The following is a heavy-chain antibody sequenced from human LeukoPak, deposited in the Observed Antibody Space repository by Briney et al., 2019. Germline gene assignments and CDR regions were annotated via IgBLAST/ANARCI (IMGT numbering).Heavy chain of an antibody. CDR3: ARADPYGDSTPDY. D-gene: IGHD4-17*01. Sequence: GGSLRLSCAASGFTFSGHEMNWVRQTPGKGLEWLSYISTTGSTIYYADSVEGRFTISRDNAKNSLYLQMNSLRAEDTAIYYCARADPYGDSTPDYWGQGTPVTVSS. CDR1: GFTFSGHE. CDR2: ISTTGSTI. J-gene: IGHJ4*02. V-gene: IGHV3-48*03.